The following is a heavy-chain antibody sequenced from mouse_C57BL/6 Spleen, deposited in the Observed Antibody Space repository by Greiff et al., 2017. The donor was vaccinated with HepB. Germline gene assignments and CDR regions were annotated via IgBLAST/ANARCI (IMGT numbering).Heavy chain of an antibody. Sequence: QVQLQQSGPGLVQPSQSLSITCTVSGFSLTSYGVHWVRQSPGKGLEWLGVIWSGGSTDYNAAFISRLSISKDNSKSQVFFKMNSLQADDTAIYYCASLDSSGDWFAYWGQGTLVTVSA. J-gene: IGHJ3*01. CDR2: IWSGGST. CDR3: ASLDSSGDWFAY. V-gene: IGHV2-2*01. D-gene: IGHD3-2*02. CDR1: GFSLTSYG.